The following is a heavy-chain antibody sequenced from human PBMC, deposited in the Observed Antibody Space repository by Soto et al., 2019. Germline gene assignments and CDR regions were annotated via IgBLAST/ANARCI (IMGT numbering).Heavy chain of an antibody. V-gene: IGHV5-51*01. CDR1: GYSFTSYW. D-gene: IGHD3-9*01. CDR2: IYPGDSDT. Sequence: PGESLKISCKGSGYSFTSYWIGWVRQMPGKGLEWMGIIYPGDSDTRYSPSFQGQVTISADKSISTAYLQWSSLKASDTAMYYCAAPYYDILTGYTYDAFDVWGQGTMVTVSS. J-gene: IGHJ3*01. CDR3: AAPYYDILTGYTYDAFDV.